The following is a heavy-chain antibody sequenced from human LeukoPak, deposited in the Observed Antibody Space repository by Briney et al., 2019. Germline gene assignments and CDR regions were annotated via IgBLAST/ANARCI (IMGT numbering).Heavy chain of an antibody. CDR3: AKDMDDFWSGTSSGGDY. Sequence: PGGSLRLSCAASGFAFRTYAMSWVRQAPGKGLEGVSAISGSGDKTFYAESVRGRFTISRDNSKNTLYLQMNSLRAEDTAVYYCAKDMDDFWSGTSSGGDYWGQGTLVTVSS. J-gene: IGHJ4*02. CDR2: ISGSGDKT. V-gene: IGHV3-23*01. D-gene: IGHD3-3*01. CDR1: GFAFRTYA.